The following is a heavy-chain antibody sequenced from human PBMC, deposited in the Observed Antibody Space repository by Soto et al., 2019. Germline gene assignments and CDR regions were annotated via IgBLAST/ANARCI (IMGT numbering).Heavy chain of an antibody. Sequence: QVQLQESGPGLVKPSETLSLTCTVSVDSISSYYWSWIRQTAGKGLEWIGRIYPSGSANYNPSFKSTVPLSVDTSKNQFSRKLSSVTAADTAVYYCARDRVRYCPTSSCPKGSYYGVDVWGQGTTVTVSS. CDR1: VDSISSYY. D-gene: IGHD2-8*01. CDR2: IYPSGSA. V-gene: IGHV4-4*07. J-gene: IGHJ6*02. CDR3: ARDRVRYCPTSSCPKGSYYGVDV.